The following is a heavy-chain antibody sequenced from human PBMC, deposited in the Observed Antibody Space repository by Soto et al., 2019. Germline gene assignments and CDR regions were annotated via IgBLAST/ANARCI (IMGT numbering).Heavy chain of an antibody. J-gene: IGHJ4*02. D-gene: IGHD5-18*01. Sequence: GGSLRLSCAASGFTFSSYWMSWVRQAPGKGLEWVANIKQDGSEKYYVDSVKGRFTISRDNAKNSLYLQMNSLRAEDTAVYYCARASPRGGYSYGNPDYWGQGTLVTVSS. CDR3: ARASPRGGYSYGNPDY. CDR1: GFTFSSYW. V-gene: IGHV3-7*01. CDR2: IKQDGSEK.